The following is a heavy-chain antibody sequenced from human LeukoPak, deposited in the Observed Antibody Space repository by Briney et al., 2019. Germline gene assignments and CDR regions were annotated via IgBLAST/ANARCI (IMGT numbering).Heavy chain of an antibody. CDR1: GYTFTVCY. Sequence: ASVKVSCKASGYTFTVCYMHWVRQAPGQGLEWMGWINPNSGGTNYAQKFQGRVTMTRDTSINTDYMELSRLRSDDTAVYYCAKEDSGSSIDYWGQGTLVTVSS. CDR2: INPNSGGT. J-gene: IGHJ4*02. D-gene: IGHD1-26*01. CDR3: AKEDSGSSIDY. V-gene: IGHV1-2*02.